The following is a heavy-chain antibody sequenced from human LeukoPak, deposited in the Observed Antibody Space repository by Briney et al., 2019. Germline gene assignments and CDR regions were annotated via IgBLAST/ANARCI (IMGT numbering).Heavy chain of an antibody. CDR3: ARHPFSAPFDY. J-gene: IGHJ4*02. D-gene: IGHD6-19*01. CDR1: GGSMNNYY. CDR2: VYQTGDT. Sequence: SETLSLTCIVSGGSMNNYYWSWFRQPPGKGLEWIAYVYQTGDTRYNPSLKSRVGISLDMSKNQFSLKVSSVTATDTAVYYCARHPFSAPFDYWGQGILVTVSS. V-gene: IGHV4-59*08.